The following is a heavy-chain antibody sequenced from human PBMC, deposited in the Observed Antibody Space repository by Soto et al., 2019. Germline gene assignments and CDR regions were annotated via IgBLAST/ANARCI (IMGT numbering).Heavy chain of an antibody. J-gene: IGHJ4*02. CDR3: ASEGAWAAAGTLDY. V-gene: IGHV3-30-3*01. D-gene: IGHD6-13*01. CDR1: GFTFSSYA. CDR2: ISYDGSNK. Sequence: QVQLVESGEGVVPPGRSLRLCCAASGFTFSSYAMHWVRQAPGKGLEWVAVISYDGSNKYYADSVKGRFTISRDNSKNTLYLQMNSLRAEDTAVYYCASEGAWAAAGTLDYWGQGTLVTVSS.